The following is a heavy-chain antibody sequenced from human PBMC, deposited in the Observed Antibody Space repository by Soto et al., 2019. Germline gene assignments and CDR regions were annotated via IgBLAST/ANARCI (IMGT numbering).Heavy chain of an antibody. V-gene: IGHV4-59*01. D-gene: IGHD1-26*01. CDR3: ARMPYSGNNPHFDY. J-gene: IGHJ4*02. Sequence: PSETLSLTXTVSGGSISSYYWSWLRQSPGKGLEMIGYVYYSGDPIYNPSLKSRVTISLDTSKNQFSLKLSSVTAADTAVYYCARMPYSGNNPHFDYWGRGTLVTVSS. CDR1: GGSISSYY. CDR2: VYYSGDP.